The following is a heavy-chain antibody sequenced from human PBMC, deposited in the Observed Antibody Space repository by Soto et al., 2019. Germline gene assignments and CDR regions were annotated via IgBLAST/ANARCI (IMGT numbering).Heavy chain of an antibody. Sequence: SETLSLTCAVYGGSFSGYYWSWIRQPLGQGLEWIGEINHSGSTNYNPSLKSRVTISVDTSKNQFSLKLSSVTAADTAVYYFAICRITVTNSYSYGMGVWGKGTTVTVSS. CDR1: GGSFSGYY. J-gene: IGHJ6*04. V-gene: IGHV4-34*01. CDR3: AICRITVTNSYSYGMGV. D-gene: IGHD6-19*01. CDR2: INHSGST.